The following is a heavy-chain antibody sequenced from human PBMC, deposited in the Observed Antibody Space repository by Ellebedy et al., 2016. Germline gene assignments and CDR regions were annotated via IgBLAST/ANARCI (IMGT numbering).Heavy chain of an antibody. CDR2: INPNSGGT. J-gene: IGHJ4*02. V-gene: IGHV1-2*04. D-gene: IGHD5-18*01. CDR1: GYTFTGYY. CDR3: ARVGERAAISYFDY. Sequence: ASVKVSCKASGYTFTGYYMHWVRQAPGQGLEWMGWINPNSGGTNYAQKFQGWVTMTRDTSISTAYMELSRLKSDDTAVYYCARVGERAAISYFDYWGQGTLVTVSS.